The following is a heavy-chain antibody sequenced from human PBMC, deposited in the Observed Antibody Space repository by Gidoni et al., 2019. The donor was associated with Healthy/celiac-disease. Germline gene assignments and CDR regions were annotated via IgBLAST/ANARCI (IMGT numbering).Heavy chain of an antibody. CDR2: IYYSGST. Sequence: QVQLQESGPGLVKRSVTVSPTCTVSGGSISSYYWSWIRQPPGKGLEWNGDIYYSGSTNYNPSLKSRVTISVDTSKNQFSLKLSSVTAADTAVYYCARLFQQHFDYWGQGTLVTVSS. D-gene: IGHD6-13*01. CDR1: GGSISSYY. V-gene: IGHV4-59*08. J-gene: IGHJ4*02. CDR3: ARLFQQHFDY.